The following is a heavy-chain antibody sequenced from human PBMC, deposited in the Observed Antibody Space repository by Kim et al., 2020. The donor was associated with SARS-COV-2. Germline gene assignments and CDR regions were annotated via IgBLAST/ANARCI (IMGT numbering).Heavy chain of an antibody. J-gene: IGHJ4*02. CDR2: IWYDGSNK. CDR3: AREGYYGSGTPPDY. V-gene: IGHV3-33*08. D-gene: IGHD3-10*01. Sequence: GGSLRLSCAASGFTFSSYGMHWVRQAPGKGLEWVAVIWYDGSNKYYADSVKGRFTISRDNSKNTLYLQMYSLRAEDTAVYYCAREGYYGSGTPPDYWGQGTLVTVSS. CDR1: GFTFSSYG.